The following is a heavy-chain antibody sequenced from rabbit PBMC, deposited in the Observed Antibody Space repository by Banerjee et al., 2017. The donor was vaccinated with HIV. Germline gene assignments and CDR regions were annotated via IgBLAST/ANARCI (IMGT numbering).Heavy chain of an antibody. V-gene: IGHV1S40*01. Sequence: QSLEESGGDLVKPGASLTLTCTASGFSFSNKYVMCWVRQAPGKGLEWIGCINSSSRNVVYASWATGRFTISKTSSTTVALQMTSLTAADTATYFCVRDLSSSGYYLANLWGPGTLVTVS. CDR3: VRDLSSSGYYLANL. J-gene: IGHJ4*01. CDR1: GFSFSNKYV. CDR2: INSSSRNV. D-gene: IGHD1-1*01.